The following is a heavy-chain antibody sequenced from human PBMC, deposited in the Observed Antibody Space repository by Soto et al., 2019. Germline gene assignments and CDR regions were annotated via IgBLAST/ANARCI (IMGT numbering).Heavy chain of an antibody. CDR2: INPNSGGT. CDR3: ARVSVAGRGYDFDY. Sequence: QVQLVQSGAEVKKPGASVKVSCKASGYTFTAYSLHWVRQAPGPGLEWMGWINPNSGGTNYEQKFQGRVTMTRDTSISTAYMDLSRLISDDTAIYYCARVSVAGRGYDFDYWGQGTLVTGSS. CDR1: GYTFTAYS. D-gene: IGHD6-19*01. J-gene: IGHJ4*02. V-gene: IGHV1-2*02.